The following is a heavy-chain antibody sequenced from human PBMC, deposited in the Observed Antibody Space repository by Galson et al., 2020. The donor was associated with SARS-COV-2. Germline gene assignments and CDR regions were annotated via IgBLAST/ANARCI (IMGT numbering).Heavy chain of an antibody. Sequence: SVKVSCKASAFTFTRSAVQWVRQARGQPLEWIGWIVVGSGNANYAQRFQERVTITRDMSTSTAYMELSSLGSDDTAVYYCAAAEEGYYGMDVWGQGTTGTVSS. CDR2: IVVGSGNA. CDR1: AFTFTRSA. J-gene: IGHJ6*02. CDR3: AAAEEGYYGMDV. V-gene: IGHV1-58*01.